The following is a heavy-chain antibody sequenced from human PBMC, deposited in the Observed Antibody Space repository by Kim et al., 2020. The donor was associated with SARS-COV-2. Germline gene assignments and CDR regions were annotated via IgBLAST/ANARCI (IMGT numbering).Heavy chain of an antibody. D-gene: IGHD6-13*01. J-gene: IGHJ6*02. V-gene: IGHV4-39*01. Sequence: SLKSRVTISVDASKNQFSLKLSSVTAADTAVYYCARQAAAGTAYYYGMDVWGQGTTVTVSS. CDR3: ARQAAAGTAYYYGMDV.